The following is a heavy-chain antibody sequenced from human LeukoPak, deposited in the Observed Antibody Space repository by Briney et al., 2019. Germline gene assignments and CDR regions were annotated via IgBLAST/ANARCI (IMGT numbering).Heavy chain of an antibody. CDR3: ARPHSGSYYDPASY. CDR1: AYRFTSYW. Sequence: GESLKISCQGSAYRFTSYWIGWVRQMPGKGLEWMGIIYPGDSDTRYSPSFQGQVTISADKSISTAYLQWSSLKASDTAMYYCARPHSGSYYDPASYWGQGTLVTVSS. D-gene: IGHD1-26*01. J-gene: IGHJ4*02. CDR2: IYPGDSDT. V-gene: IGHV5-51*01.